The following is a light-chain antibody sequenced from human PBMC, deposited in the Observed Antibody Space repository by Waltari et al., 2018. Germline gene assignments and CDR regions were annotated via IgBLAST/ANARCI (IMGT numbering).Light chain of an antibody. CDR3: MQTLQTPYT. CDR1: QSLLQSNGYNY. Sequence: IVMTQSQLSLPVTPGEPASISCRSSQSLLQSNGYNYLDWYLQKPGQSPQLLIYLGYNRASGVPDRFSGSGSGTDFTLKISRVEAEDVGVYYCMQTLQTPYTFGQGTKREIK. CDR2: LGY. V-gene: IGKV2-28*01. J-gene: IGKJ2*01.